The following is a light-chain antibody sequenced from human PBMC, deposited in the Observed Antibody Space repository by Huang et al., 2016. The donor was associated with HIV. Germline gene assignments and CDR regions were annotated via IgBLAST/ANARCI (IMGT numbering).Light chain of an antibody. CDR3: QQYYNTPFT. Sequence: DIVMTQSPDSLAVSLGESAAINCKSSQSLLYRSNNKNDLAWYQQKPGQPPRRLIYWASTRESGVPDRFSGSGSWTDFTLTISSLQAADVAVYYCQQYYNTPFTFGPGTKVDIK. J-gene: IGKJ3*01. V-gene: IGKV4-1*01. CDR2: WAS. CDR1: QSLLYRSNNKND.